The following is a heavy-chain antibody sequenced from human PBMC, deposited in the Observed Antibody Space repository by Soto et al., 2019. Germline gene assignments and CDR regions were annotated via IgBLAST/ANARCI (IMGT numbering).Heavy chain of an antibody. CDR2: IKSKTDGGTT. D-gene: IGHD3-10*01. CDR1: GFTFSNAW. Sequence: GGSLRLSCAASGFTFSNAWMSWVRQAPGKGLEWVGGIKSKTDGGTTDYAAPVKGRFTISRDDSKNTLYLHMNSLKTEDTAVYYWTTASYGSGSSHWGQGTLVTVSS. V-gene: IGHV3-15*01. CDR3: TTASYGSGSSH. J-gene: IGHJ4*02.